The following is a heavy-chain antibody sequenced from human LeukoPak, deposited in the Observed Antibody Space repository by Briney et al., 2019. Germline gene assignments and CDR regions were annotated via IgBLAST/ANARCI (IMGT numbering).Heavy chain of an antibody. CDR2: IIPIFGTA. CDR1: GRTFSSYA. CDR3: ARARNTALTGYYYYMDV. J-gene: IGHJ6*03. V-gene: IGHV1-69*06. Sequence: ASVKVSCKASGRTFSSYAISWVRQAPGQGLEWMGGIIPIFGTANYAQKFQGRVTITADKSTSTAYMELSSLRSEDTAVYYCARARNTALTGYYYYMDVWGKGTTVTVSS. D-gene: IGHD5-18*01.